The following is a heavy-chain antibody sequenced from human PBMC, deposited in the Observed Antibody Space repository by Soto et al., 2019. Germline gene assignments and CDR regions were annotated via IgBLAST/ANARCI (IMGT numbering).Heavy chain of an antibody. CDR2: ISAYNGNT. D-gene: IGHD3-22*01. J-gene: IGHJ4*02. V-gene: IGHV1-18*04. CDR1: GYTFTSYY. CDR3: ARHLSNYYDSSGYLV. Sequence: ASVKVSCKASGYTFTSYYMHWVRQAPGQGLEWMGWISAYNGNTNYAQKLQGRVTMTTDTSTSTAYMELRSLRSDDTAVYYCARHLSNYYDSSGYLVWGQGTLVTVSS.